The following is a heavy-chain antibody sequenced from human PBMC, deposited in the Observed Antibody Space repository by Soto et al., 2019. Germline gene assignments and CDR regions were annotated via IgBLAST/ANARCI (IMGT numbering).Heavy chain of an antibody. CDR3: ARDTQEWELTYLDY. D-gene: IGHD1-26*01. V-gene: IGHV3-30-3*01. CDR2: ISYDGSNK. Sequence: QVQLVESGGGVVQPGRSLRLSCEASGFTFSSYAMHWVRQAPGKGLEWVAVISYDGSNKYYADSVKGRFTISRDNSKNTLYLQMNSLRAEDTAVYYCARDTQEWELTYLDYWGQGTLVTVSS. CDR1: GFTFSSYA. J-gene: IGHJ4*02.